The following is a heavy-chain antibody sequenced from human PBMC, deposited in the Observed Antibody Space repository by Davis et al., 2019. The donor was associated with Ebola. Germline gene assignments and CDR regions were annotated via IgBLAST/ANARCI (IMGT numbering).Heavy chain of an antibody. CDR1: GGSISSSSYY. V-gene: IGHV4-39*01. Sequence: MPSETLSLTCTVSGGSISSSSYYWGWIRQPPGKGLEWIGSIYYSGSTYYNPSLKSRVTISVDTSKNQFSLKLSSVTPEDTAVYYCARGGQYGDYYFDYWGQGTLVTVSS. D-gene: IGHD4-17*01. CDR2: IYYSGST. CDR3: ARGGQYGDYYFDY. J-gene: IGHJ4*02.